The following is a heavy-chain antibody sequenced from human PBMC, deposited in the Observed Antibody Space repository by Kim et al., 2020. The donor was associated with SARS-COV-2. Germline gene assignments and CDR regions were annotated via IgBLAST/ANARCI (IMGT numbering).Heavy chain of an antibody. V-gene: IGHV3-23*01. J-gene: IGHJ6*02. D-gene: IGHD1-26*01. CDR3: AKDRYYASDDYGMDV. Sequence: DSVRGRFTNARENAKNTLYLQMNSLRAEDTAVYYCAKDRYYASDDYGMDVWGQGTTVTVSS.